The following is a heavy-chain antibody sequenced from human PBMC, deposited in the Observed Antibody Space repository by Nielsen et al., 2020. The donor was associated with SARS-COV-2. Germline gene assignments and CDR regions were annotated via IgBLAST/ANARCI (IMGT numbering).Heavy chain of an antibody. CDR2: ISAYNGNT. Sequence: ASVKVSCKASGYTFTTYGISWVRQAPGQGLEWMGWISAYNGNTHYAQKLQVRVTMTTDTSTSTAYMELRSLRSDDTAVYYCARDKNVRLGYYYAMDVWGQGTTVTVSS. CDR3: ARDKNVRLGYYYAMDV. CDR1: GYTFTTYG. J-gene: IGHJ6*02. D-gene: IGHD1-1*01. V-gene: IGHV1-18*01.